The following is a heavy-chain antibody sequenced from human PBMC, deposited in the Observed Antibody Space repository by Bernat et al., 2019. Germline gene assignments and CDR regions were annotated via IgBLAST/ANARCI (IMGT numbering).Heavy chain of an antibody. J-gene: IGHJ4*02. CDR1: GGTFSSYA. Sequence: QVQLVQSVAEVKKPGSSVKVSCKASGGTFSSYAISWVRQAPGQGLELMGGIIPIFGIANYAQKFQGRVTITADESTSTAYMELSSLRSEDTAVYYCADGGSGSYYTGEEYYFDYWGQGTLVTVSS. D-gene: IGHD3-10*01. CDR3: ADGGSGSYYTGEEYYFDY. CDR2: IIPIFGIA. V-gene: IGHV1-69*01.